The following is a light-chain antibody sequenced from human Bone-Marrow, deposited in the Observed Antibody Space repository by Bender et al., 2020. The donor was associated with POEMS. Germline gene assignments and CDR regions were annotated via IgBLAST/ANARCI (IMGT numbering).Light chain of an antibody. CDR3: AVWDDSLNGWV. CDR2: SSH. Sequence: QSALTQPRSVSGSPGQSVTISCTGTSSDVGSYAYVSWYQHHPGKAPKLLIYSSHRRPSEVPDRFSGSRSGTSASLAISGLQSEDEADYYCAVWDDSLNGWVFGGGTKLTVL. CDR1: SSDVGSYAY. V-gene: IGLV2-11*01. J-gene: IGLJ3*02.